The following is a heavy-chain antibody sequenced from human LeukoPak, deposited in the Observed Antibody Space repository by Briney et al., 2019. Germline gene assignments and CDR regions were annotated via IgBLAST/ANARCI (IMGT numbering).Heavy chain of an antibody. CDR3: ARDRIQLGLSKLDY. CDR1: GYTFTSYG. Sequence: ASVKVSCKASGYTFTSYGISWVRQAPGQGLEWMGWISAYNGNTSYAQKLQGRVTMTTDTSTSTAYMELRSLGSDDTAVYYCARDRIQLGLSKLDYWGQGTLVTVPS. CDR2: ISAYNGNT. J-gene: IGHJ4*02. V-gene: IGHV1-18*01. D-gene: IGHD5-18*01.